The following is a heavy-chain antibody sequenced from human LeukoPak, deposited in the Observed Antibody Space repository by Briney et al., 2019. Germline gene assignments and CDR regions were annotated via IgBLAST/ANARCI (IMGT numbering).Heavy chain of an antibody. J-gene: IGHJ6*02. CDR3: ARDTVTFGMDV. V-gene: IGHV1-3*02. D-gene: IGHD2-21*02. CDR2: SNAGNGNT. CDR1: GYTFTSYA. Sequence: ASVKVSCKSSGYTFTSYAMHWVRQARGQRLDWMGGSNAGNGNTKYSQEFQGRVTITRDTSASTAYMELSSLRSEDMAVYYCARDTVTFGMDVCGQGTTVTVSS.